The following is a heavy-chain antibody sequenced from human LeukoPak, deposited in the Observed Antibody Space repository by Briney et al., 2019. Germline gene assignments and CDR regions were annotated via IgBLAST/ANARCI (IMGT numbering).Heavy chain of an antibody. CDR1: GGSISSYY. J-gene: IGHJ6*02. V-gene: IGHV4-59*01. Sequence: SDTLSLTCTVSGGSISSYYWSWIRQPPGKGLEWIGYIYYSGSTNYNPSLKSRVTISVDTSKNQFSLKLSSVTAADTAVYYCARSYSSGWSPLYYYGMDVWGQGTTVTVSS. D-gene: IGHD6-19*01. CDR3: ARSYSSGWSPLYYYGMDV. CDR2: IYYSGST.